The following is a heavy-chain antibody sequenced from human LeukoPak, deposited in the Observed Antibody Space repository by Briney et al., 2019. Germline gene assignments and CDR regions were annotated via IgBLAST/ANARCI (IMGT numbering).Heavy chain of an antibody. D-gene: IGHD6-25*01. J-gene: IGHJ6*03. CDR1: SHSIINSFY. Sequence: PSETLSLTCTVSSHSIINSFYWGWIRQPPGKGLEWIGYIYYSGSTNYNPSLKSRVTISVDTSKNQFSLKLSSVTAADTAVYYCARSPGTRYSSVGERNYYYYYMDVWGKGTTVTVSS. V-gene: IGHV4-59*01. CDR2: IYYSGST. CDR3: ARSPGTRYSSVGERNYYYYYMDV.